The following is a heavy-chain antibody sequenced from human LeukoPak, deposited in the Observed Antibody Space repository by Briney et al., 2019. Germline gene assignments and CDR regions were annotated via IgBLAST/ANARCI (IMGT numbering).Heavy chain of an antibody. D-gene: IGHD3-22*01. V-gene: IGHV4-39*07. CDR2: IYYSGST. J-gene: IGHJ3*02. Sequence: SETLSLTCTVSGGSISSSSYYWVWIRQPPGKGLEWIGSIYYSGSTYYNPSLKSRVTISVDTSKNQFSLKLSSVTAADTAVYYCARDHSSGYNDAFDIWGQGTMVTVSS. CDR3: ARDHSSGYNDAFDI. CDR1: GGSISSSSYY.